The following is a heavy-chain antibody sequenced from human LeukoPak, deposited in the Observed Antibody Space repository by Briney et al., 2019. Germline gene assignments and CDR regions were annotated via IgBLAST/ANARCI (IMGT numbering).Heavy chain of an antibody. D-gene: IGHD1-26*01. CDR3: ARDPTLGGSPFYSDY. CDR1: DYTFTSYG. V-gene: IGHV1-18*01. J-gene: IGHJ4*02. CDR2: ISSYNGNT. Sequence: ASVKVSCKASDYTFTSYGLSWVRQAPGQGLEWMGWISSYNGNTNYAQKLQGRVTMTTDTSTSTAYMELRSLRSDDTAVYYCARDPTLGGSPFYSDYWGQGTLVTVSS.